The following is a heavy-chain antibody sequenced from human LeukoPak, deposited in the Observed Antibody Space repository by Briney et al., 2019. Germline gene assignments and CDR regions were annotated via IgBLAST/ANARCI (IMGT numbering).Heavy chain of an antibody. CDR2: IYHNGNT. CDR3: ARGPRWSGGN. Sequence: SETLSLTCTVSADSISTSGFYWGWYRQPPGKGLEWIGYIYHNGNTQYNPSLKSRLIISVDTSKNQFSLKLNSVTAADTAVYYCARGPRWSGGNWGQGILVVVSS. J-gene: IGHJ4*02. D-gene: IGHD6-13*01. V-gene: IGHV4-31*03. CDR1: ADSISTSGFY.